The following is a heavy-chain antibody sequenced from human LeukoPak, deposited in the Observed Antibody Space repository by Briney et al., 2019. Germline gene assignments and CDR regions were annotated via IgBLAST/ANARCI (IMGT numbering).Heavy chain of an antibody. J-gene: IGHJ3*02. Sequence: SETLSLTCTVSGGSISSGDYYWSWIRQPPGKGLEWIGYIYYSGSTYYNPSLKSRVTISVDTSKNQFSLKLSSVTAADTAVYYCARDVTPWNDGNYDAFDIWGQGTMVTVSS. CDR3: ARDVTPWNDGNYDAFDI. CDR1: GGSISSGDYY. V-gene: IGHV4-30-4*01. D-gene: IGHD1-1*01. CDR2: IYYSGST.